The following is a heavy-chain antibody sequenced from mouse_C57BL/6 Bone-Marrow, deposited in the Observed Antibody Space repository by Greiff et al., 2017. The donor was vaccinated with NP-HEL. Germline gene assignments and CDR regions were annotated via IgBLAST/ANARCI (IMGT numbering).Heavy chain of an antibody. CDR1: GYTFTDYY. J-gene: IGHJ1*03. CDR3: ARLGKDWYFDV. CDR2: INPYNGGT. Sequence: EVQLQQSGPVLVKPGASVKMSCKASGYTFTDYYMNWVKQSHGKSLEWIGVINPYNGGTSYNQKFKGKATLTVDKSSSTAYMELNSLTSEDSAVYYCARLGKDWYFDVWGTGTTVTVSS. V-gene: IGHV1-19*01.